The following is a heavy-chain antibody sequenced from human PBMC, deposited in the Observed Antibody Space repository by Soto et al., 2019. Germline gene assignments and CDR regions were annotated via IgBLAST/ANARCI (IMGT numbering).Heavy chain of an antibody. V-gene: IGHV4-34*01. D-gene: IGHD3-22*01. CDR3: ARGAITMTMGKLSYFDY. CDR2: INHSGST. CDR1: GGSFSGYY. J-gene: IGHJ4*02. Sequence: SATLSLTCAVYGGSFSGYYWSWIRQPPGKGLEWIGEINHSGSTNYNPSLKSRVTISVDTSKNQFSLKLSSVTAADTAVYYCARGAITMTMGKLSYFDYWCQGTLVTVSS.